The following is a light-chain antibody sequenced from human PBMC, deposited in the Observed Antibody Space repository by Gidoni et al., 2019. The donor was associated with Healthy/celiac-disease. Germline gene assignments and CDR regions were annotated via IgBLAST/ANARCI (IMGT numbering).Light chain of an antibody. CDR3: QVWDSSSDQHVV. Sequence: SYVLTQPPSVSVAPGKTARITCGGNNIGSKSVHWYQQKPGQAPVLVIYYDSDRPSGIPERFSGSNSGNTATLTISRVEAGDEADYYCQVWDSSSDQHVVFGGGTKLTVL. CDR2: YDS. CDR1: NIGSKS. J-gene: IGLJ2*01. V-gene: IGLV3-21*04.